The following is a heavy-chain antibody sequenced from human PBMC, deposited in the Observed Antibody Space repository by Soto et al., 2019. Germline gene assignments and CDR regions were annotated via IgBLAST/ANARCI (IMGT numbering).Heavy chain of an antibody. CDR1: GFTFSSYA. D-gene: IGHD3-10*01. Sequence: GGSLRLSCAASGFTFSSYAMHWVRQAPGKGLEWVAVISYDGSNKYYADSVKGRFTISRHSSKNTLYLQMNSLRAEDTAVYYCARAYGSGSYPSDYWGQGTQVTVSS. CDR3: ARAYGSGSYPSDY. V-gene: IGHV3-30*14. CDR2: ISYDGSNK. J-gene: IGHJ4*02.